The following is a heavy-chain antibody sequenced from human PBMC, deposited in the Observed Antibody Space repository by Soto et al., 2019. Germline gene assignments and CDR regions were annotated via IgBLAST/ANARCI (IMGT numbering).Heavy chain of an antibody. D-gene: IGHD3-22*01. Sequence: EVDLVESGGGLVQSGGSLRLSCAASGFTFRNYGMNWVRQAPGKGLEWVSYIGIGSSTKYYADSVKGRFTISRDNAKNSLYLQMNSLGAEDTAVYYCARDQLYYNDISGRPLNAFDVWGQGTMVTVSS. CDR3: ARDQLYYNDISGRPLNAFDV. CDR2: IGIGSSTK. J-gene: IGHJ3*01. V-gene: IGHV3-48*01. CDR1: GFTFRNYG.